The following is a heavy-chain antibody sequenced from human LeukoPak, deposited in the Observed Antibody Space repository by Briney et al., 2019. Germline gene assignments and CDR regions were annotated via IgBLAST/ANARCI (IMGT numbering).Heavy chain of an antibody. CDR1: GGTFTSYA. Sequence: SVKVSCKASGGTFTSYAISWVRQAPGQGLEWRGGIIPIFGTANYAQKFQGRVTITTDESTSTAYMELSSLRSEHTAGYYCGPFLQNNDYGSVSFDYWRQATLVTVSS. CDR3: GPFLQNNDYGSVSFDY. J-gene: IGHJ4*02. CDR2: IIPIFGTA. D-gene: IGHD3-10*01. V-gene: IGHV1-69*05.